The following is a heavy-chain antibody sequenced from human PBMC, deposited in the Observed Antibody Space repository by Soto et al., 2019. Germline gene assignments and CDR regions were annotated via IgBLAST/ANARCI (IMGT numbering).Heavy chain of an antibody. V-gene: IGHV2-5*02. CDR1: GFSRSTSGVG. J-gene: IGHJ4*02. D-gene: IGHD1-1*01. CDR2: IYWDDDK. Sequence: QITLKESGPTLVKPTQTLTLTCTFSGFSRSTSGVGVGWIRQPPGKALEWLAFIYWDDDKRYSPSLKSSLTITKDTSKNQVVLTMTTVGPVDTATYYCAHMKTGTSAFDYWGQGTLVTVSS. CDR3: AHMKTGTSAFDY.